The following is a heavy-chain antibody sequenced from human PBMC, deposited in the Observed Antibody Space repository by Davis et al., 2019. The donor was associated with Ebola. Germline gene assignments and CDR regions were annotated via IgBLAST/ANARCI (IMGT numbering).Heavy chain of an antibody. CDR3: ARGGYDFWSGLERGYYFDY. Sequence: MPSETLSLTCTVSGGSVSSGSYYWSWIRQPPGKGLEWIGYIYYSGSTNYNPSLKSRVTISVDTSKNQFSLKLSSVTAADTAVYYCARGGYDFWSGLERGYYFDYWGQGTLVTASS. CDR1: GGSVSSGSYY. CDR2: IYYSGST. D-gene: IGHD3-3*01. V-gene: IGHV4-61*01. J-gene: IGHJ4*02.